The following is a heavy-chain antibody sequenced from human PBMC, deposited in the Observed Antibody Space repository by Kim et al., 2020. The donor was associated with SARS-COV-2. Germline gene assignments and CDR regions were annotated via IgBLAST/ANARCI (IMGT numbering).Heavy chain of an antibody. J-gene: IGHJ6*02. Sequence: QKLQGRVTMTRDTSISTAYMELSRLRSDDTAVYYCARDPTPSYYYYGMDVWGQGTTVTVSS. CDR3: ARDPTPSYYYYGMDV. V-gene: IGHV1-2*02.